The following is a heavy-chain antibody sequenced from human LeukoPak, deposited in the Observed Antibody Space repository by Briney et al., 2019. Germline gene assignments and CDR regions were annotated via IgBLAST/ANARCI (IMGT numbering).Heavy chain of an antibody. CDR2: IHNVGST. D-gene: IGHD2-21*02. CDR3: AGCGGDCYPWYFDL. J-gene: IGHJ2*01. V-gene: IGHV4-39*01. CDR1: GGSVSNGIYY. Sequence: SETLSLTCTVSGGSVSNGIYYWGWIRQPPGKGLEWIGSIHNVGSTYYNPSLKSRVTVSVDTSKNQFSLNLSSVTAADTAVYYCAGCGGDCYPWYFDLWGRGTLVTVSS.